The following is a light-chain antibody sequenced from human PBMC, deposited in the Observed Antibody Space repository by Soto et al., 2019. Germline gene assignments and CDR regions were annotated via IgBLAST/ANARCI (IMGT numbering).Light chain of an antibody. CDR2: GAS. CDR3: QQSGSSPRT. Sequence: EIVLTQSPGTLSLSPGERATLSCRASQSVSSTYLAWYQQKPGQAPRLLIYGASSRATGIPDRFSGSGSGTDFTLTFSRLEPEDFAVYYCQQSGSSPRTFGQGTKVEIK. V-gene: IGKV3-20*01. CDR1: QSVSSTY. J-gene: IGKJ1*01.